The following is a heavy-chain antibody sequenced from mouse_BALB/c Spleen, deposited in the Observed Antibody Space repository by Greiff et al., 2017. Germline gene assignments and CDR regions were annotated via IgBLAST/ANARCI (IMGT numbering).Heavy chain of an antibody. J-gene: IGHJ3*01. V-gene: IGHV7-3*02. CDR1: GFTFTDYY. CDR2: IRNKANGYTT. Sequence: EVQGVESGGGLVQPGGSLRLSCATSGFTFTDYYMSWVRQPPGKALEWLGFIRNKANGYTTEYSASVKGRFTISRDNSQSILYLQMNTLRAEDSATYYCARDKEDYGEGFAYWGQGTLVTVSA. D-gene: IGHD2-4*01. CDR3: ARDKEDYGEGFAY.